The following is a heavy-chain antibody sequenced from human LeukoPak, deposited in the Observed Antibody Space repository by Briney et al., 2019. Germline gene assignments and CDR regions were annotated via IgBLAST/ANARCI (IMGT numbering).Heavy chain of an antibody. J-gene: IGHJ4*02. V-gene: IGHV4-31*03. Sequence: SETLSLTCTVSGGSISSGGYYWSWIRQHPGKGLEWIGYIYYSGSTYYNPSLKSRVTISVDTSKNQFSLKLSSVTAADTAVYYCARGRERWLHCDYWGQGTPVTVSS. CDR1: GGSISSGGYY. CDR2: IYYSGST. D-gene: IGHD5-24*01. CDR3: ARGRERWLHCDY.